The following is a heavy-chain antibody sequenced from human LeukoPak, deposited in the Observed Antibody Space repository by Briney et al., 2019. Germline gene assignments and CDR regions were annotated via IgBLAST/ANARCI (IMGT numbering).Heavy chain of an antibody. CDR1: GYSISSGYY. Sequence: SETLSLTCTVSGYSISSGYYWGWIRQPPGKGLEWIGSIYHSGGTYYNPSLKSRVTISVDTAKNQFSLKLSSVTAADTAVYYCAREGEDCSSTSCYAGWFDPWGQGTLVTVSS. CDR2: IYHSGGT. V-gene: IGHV4-38-2*02. J-gene: IGHJ5*02. CDR3: AREGEDCSSTSCYAGWFDP. D-gene: IGHD2-2*01.